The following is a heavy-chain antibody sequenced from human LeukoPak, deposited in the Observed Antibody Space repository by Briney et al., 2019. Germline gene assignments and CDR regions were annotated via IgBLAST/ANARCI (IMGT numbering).Heavy chain of an antibody. V-gene: IGHV1-69*05. CDR2: IIPIFGTA. CDR3: ARGSGSYLIDAFDI. D-gene: IGHD1-26*01. J-gene: IGHJ3*02. Sequence: GASVKVSCKASGGTFSSYAISWVRQAPGQGLEWMGGIIPIFGTANYAQKFQGRVTITTDESTSTAYMELSSLRSEDTAVYYCARGSGSYLIDAFDIWGQGTMVTVSS. CDR1: GGTFSSYA.